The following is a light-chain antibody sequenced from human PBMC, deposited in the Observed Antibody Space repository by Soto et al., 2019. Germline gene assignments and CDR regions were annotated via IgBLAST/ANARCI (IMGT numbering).Light chain of an antibody. V-gene: IGKV3-11*01. Sequence: EIVLTQSPATLSLSPGERATISCRASQSVSSYLAWYQQKPGKAPRLLIYDASNRATGIPARFSGSGSGTDFTLTISSLEPEDFAVYYCQQRSNWRTFGGGTKVEIK. CDR3: QQRSNWRT. CDR2: DAS. CDR1: QSVSSY. J-gene: IGKJ4*01.